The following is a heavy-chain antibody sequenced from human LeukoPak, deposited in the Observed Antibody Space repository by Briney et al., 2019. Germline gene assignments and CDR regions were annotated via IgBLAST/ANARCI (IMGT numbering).Heavy chain of an antibody. Sequence: ASVKVSCKASGYTFTGAYIHWVRQAPGQGPEWVGWINSYSGGTNYAQKFQGRVTLTRDTSLGTAYMELSRLRSDDTAVYYCARQGEAASFDYWGQGTLVTVSS. V-gene: IGHV1-2*02. CDR2: INSYSGGT. J-gene: IGHJ4*02. D-gene: IGHD6-13*01. CDR1: GYTFTGAY. CDR3: ARQGEAASFDY.